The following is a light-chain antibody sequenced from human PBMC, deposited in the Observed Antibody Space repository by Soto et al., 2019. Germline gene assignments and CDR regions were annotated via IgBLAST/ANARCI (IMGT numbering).Light chain of an antibody. CDR2: DAT. Sequence: SYGLTQPPSVSVDPGQTAKITCGGDKIGSKIVHWYKQRPGKAPVAVVFDATDRPSGIPDRISASRSGDTATLTISRVDAGDEADYYCQVSASTAEFFVFGSGTKVTVL. CDR3: QVSASTAEFFV. CDR1: KIGSKI. J-gene: IGLJ1*01. V-gene: IGLV3-21*02.